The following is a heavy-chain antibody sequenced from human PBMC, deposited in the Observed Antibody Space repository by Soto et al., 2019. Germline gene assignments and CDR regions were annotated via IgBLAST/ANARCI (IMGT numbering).Heavy chain of an antibody. CDR3: RTQWLD. CDR2: IKKKTDGGTA. V-gene: IGHV3-15*01. J-gene: IGHJ4*02. D-gene: IGHD6-19*01. Sequence: XESLRLSCAASGITFSNVWMSWVRQAPGKGLEWLGRIKKKTDGGTADYAAPVKGRFTISRDDSKDTLYLQMTNLKTEDTAVYYCRTQWLDWGQGTLVTVSS. CDR1: GITFSNVW.